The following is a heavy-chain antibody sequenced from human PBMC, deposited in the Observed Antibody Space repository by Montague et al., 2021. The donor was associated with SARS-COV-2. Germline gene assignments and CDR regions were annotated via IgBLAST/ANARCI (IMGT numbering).Heavy chain of an antibody. Sequence: SETLSLTCEVSGGSIRSYYWSWIRQPPGKGPEWIGNIYSSGSTHYNPSLKSRVTISVDTSKSQFSLRLTSVTAADAAVYYCVREGRSSAYAMDYWGQGTLVTVSS. CDR2: IYSSGST. D-gene: IGHD3-22*01. J-gene: IGHJ4*02. CDR1: GGSIRSYY. V-gene: IGHV4-59*01. CDR3: VREGRSSAYAMDY.